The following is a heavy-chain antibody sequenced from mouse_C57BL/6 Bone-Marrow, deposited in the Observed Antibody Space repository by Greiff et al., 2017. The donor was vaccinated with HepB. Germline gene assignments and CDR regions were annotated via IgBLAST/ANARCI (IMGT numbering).Heavy chain of an antibody. Sequence: QVQLQQPGAELVRPGTSVKLSCKASGYTFTSYWMHWVKQRPGQGLEWIGVIDPSDSYTNYNQKFKGKATLTVGTSSSTAYMQLSSLTSEDSAVYYCARFSNPFDVWGTGTTVTVSS. CDR3: ARFSNPFDV. V-gene: IGHV1-59*01. CDR1: GYTFTSYW. J-gene: IGHJ1*03. CDR2: IDPSDSYT.